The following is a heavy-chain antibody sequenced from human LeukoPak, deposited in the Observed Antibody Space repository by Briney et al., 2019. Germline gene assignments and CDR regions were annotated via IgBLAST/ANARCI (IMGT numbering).Heavy chain of an antibody. CDR3: ARHLGARYFDYLDY. Sequence: SETLSLTCTASGGSISSYYWSWIRQPPGKGLEWIGYIYYSGSTNYNPSLKSRVTISVDTSKNQFSLKLSSVTAADTAVYYCARHLGARYFDYLDYWGQGTLVTVSS. D-gene: IGHD3-9*01. J-gene: IGHJ4*02. CDR2: IYYSGST. CDR1: GGSISSYY. V-gene: IGHV4-59*08.